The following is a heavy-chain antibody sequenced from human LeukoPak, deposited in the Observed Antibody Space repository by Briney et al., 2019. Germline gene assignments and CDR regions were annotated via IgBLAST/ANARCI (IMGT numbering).Heavy chain of an antibody. V-gene: IGHV1-8*01. D-gene: IGHD3-10*01. CDR1: GYTFTSYD. CDR3: ARRIRKNYYGSGNGLWFDP. CDR2: MNPNSGNT. Sequence: GASVKVSCKASGYTFTSYDINWVRQATGQGLEWMGWMNPNSGNTGYAQKLQGRVTMTRNTSISTAYMELSSLRSEDTAVYYCARRIRKNYYGSGNGLWFDPWGQGTLVTVSS. J-gene: IGHJ5*02.